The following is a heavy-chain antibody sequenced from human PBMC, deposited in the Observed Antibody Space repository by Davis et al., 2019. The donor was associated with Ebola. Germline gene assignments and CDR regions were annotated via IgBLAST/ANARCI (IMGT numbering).Heavy chain of an antibody. CDR2: IRSKANSYAT. Sequence: GESLKISCAASGFTFSGSAMHWVRQASGKGLEWVGRIRSKANSYATAYAASVKGRFTISRDDSKNTAYLQMNSLRAEDTAVYYCASLGVVVTAIGRNWFDPWGQGTLVTVSS. V-gene: IGHV3-73*01. CDR1: GFTFSGSA. CDR3: ASLGVVVTAIGRNWFDP. D-gene: IGHD2-21*02. J-gene: IGHJ5*02.